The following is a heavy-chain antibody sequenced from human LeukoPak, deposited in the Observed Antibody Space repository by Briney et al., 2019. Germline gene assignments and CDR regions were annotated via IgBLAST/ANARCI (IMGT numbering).Heavy chain of an antibody. CDR3: ASAPSMVTPYYFDY. CDR1: GGTFSSYA. CDR2: IIPILGIA. Sequence: ASVKVSCKASGGTFSSYAISWVRQAPGQGLEWMGRIIPILGIANYAQKFQGKVTITADKSTSTAYVELSRLRSEDTAVYYCASAPSMVTPYYFDYWGQGTLVTVSS. J-gene: IGHJ4*02. V-gene: IGHV1-69*04. D-gene: IGHD5-18*01.